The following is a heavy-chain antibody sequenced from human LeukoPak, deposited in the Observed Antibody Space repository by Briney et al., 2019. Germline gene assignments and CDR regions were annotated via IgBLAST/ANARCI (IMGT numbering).Heavy chain of an antibody. D-gene: IGHD3-22*01. V-gene: IGHV3-23*01. CDR2: ITNTGVGT. CDR3: AKSDYDSSGFDLYYFDY. J-gene: IGHJ4*02. Sequence: PGGSLRLSCAASGFIFSSYPMSWVRQAPGKGLEWVSSITNTGVGTYYADSVKGRFTVSRDNSKNTLLLQLNSLRAEDTAVYYCAKSDYDSSGFDLYYFDYWGQGTLVTVSS. CDR1: GFIFSSYP.